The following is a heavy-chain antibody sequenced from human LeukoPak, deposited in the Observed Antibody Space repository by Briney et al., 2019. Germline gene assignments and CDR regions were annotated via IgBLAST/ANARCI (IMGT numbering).Heavy chain of an antibody. J-gene: IGHJ4*02. CDR3: AHKGYYYDSTGYYKQYYFDY. CDR2: IYLDGDK. Sequence: SGPTLLKPTQTLTLTCTFAGFSLSTSGVGVGWIRQPPGKALEWLSLIYLDGDKPYTPSLKSRLTITKDTSKTQEVLSMINIDPVDTATYYCAHKGYYYDSTGYYKQYYFDYWGQGTLVTVSS. V-gene: IGHV2-5*02. D-gene: IGHD3-22*01. CDR1: GFSLSTSGVG.